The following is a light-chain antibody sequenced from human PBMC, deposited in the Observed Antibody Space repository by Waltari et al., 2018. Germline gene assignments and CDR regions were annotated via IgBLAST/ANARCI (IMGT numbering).Light chain of an antibody. CDR2: DAS. CDR3: HLRSNWRYT. J-gene: IGKJ2*01. CDR1: QGVTKY. Sequence: EIVLTQSPAILSLSPGERATRACKPSQGVTKYLSWYQLKPGQAPRLLIYDASNRATGIPTRFSGSGSGTDFTLTISSLEPDDFAVYFCHLRSNWRYTFGQGTKLEIK. V-gene: IGKV3-11*01.